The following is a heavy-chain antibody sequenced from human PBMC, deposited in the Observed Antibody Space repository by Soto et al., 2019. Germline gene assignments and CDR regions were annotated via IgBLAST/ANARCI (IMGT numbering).Heavy chain of an antibody. Sequence: SETLSLTCSVPGGSMSTFYWSWIRQPPGRGLEWIGYVYHTGETNYNPSLKSRVTMSIDTSKNQFSLQLRSVTAADTAVYYCATSYGNAWYTYWGQGTQVTVSS. CDR2: VYHTGET. V-gene: IGHV4-59*01. D-gene: IGHD6-13*01. CDR3: ATSYGNAWYTY. J-gene: IGHJ4*02. CDR1: GGSMSTFY.